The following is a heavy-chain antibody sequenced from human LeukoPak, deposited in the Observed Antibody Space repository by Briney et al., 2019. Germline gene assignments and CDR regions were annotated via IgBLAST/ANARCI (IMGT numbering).Heavy chain of an antibody. CDR1: GFTFSSYG. CDR2: ISYDGSNK. V-gene: IGHV3-30*03. Sequence: GRSLRLSCAASGFTFSSYGMHWVRQAPGKGLEWVAVISYDGSNKYYADSVKGRFTISRDNARNSLYLQMNSLRVEDTAVYYCARESRDAFDIWGQGTMVTVSS. CDR3: ARESRDAFDI. J-gene: IGHJ3*02.